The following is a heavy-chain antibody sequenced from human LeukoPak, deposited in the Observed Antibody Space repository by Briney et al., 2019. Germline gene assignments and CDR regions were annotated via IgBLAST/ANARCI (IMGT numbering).Heavy chain of an antibody. CDR2: INIDGSST. D-gene: IGHD3-22*01. V-gene: IGHV3-74*01. CDR3: AKDHYDSSGYYLYYYYYYMDV. CDR1: GFTFSSYW. J-gene: IGHJ6*03. Sequence: GGSLRLSCAASGFTFSSYWMHWVRQAPGKGLVWVSRINIDGSSTSYADSVKGRFTISRDNAKNTLYLQKNSLRAEDTAVYYCAKDHYDSSGYYLYYYYYYMDVWGKGTTVTISS.